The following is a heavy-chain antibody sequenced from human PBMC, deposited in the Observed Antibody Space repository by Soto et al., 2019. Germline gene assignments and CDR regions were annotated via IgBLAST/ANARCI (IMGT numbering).Heavy chain of an antibody. CDR1: GGSFSGYY. CDR2: INHSGST. J-gene: IGHJ5*02. V-gene: IGHV4-34*01. CDR3: ARGQASGWYRWFDP. Sequence: SETLSLTCAVYGGSFSGYYWSWIRQPPGKGLEWIGEINHSGSTNYNPSLKSRVTISVDTSKNQFSLKLSSVTAADTAVYYYARGQASGWYRWFDPWGQGTLVTVSS. D-gene: IGHD6-19*01.